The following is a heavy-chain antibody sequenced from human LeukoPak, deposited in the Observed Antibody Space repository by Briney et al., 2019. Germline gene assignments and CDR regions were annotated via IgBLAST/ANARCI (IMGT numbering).Heavy chain of an antibody. CDR3: ARERVGGRNLYYFDY. J-gene: IGHJ4*02. Sequence: GSVRLSCTASGYNLTNYGINWVRQAPGQGLEWMGWISAYIGNTNHSHTFQGRVTITTDKSTSTAYLELSSLRSEDTAVYYCARERVGGRNLYYFDYWGQGTLVTVSS. CDR2: ISAYIGNT. CDR1: GYNLTNYG. V-gene: IGHV1-18*01. D-gene: IGHD1-26*01.